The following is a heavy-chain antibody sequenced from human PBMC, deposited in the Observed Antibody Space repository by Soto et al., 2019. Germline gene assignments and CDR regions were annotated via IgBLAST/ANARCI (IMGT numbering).Heavy chain of an antibody. D-gene: IGHD1-26*01. CDR3: ATQEVGGSYVYTFDP. Sequence: QLQLQESGPGLVKPSETLSLTCTVSGGSFSSSNYYWGWIRQPPGKGLEWIGSIYYSGSTYYNPSLKSRVTISADTSKNQFSLKLSSVTAADPAVYYCATQEVGGSYVYTFDPWGQGTLVTVSS. CDR1: GGSFSSSNYY. V-gene: IGHV4-39*01. CDR2: IYYSGST. J-gene: IGHJ5*02.